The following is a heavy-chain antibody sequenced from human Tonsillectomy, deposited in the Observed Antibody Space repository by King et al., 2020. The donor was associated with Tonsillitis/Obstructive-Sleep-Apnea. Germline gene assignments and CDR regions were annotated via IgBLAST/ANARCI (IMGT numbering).Heavy chain of an antibody. J-gene: IGHJ4*02. CDR1: GGAFTYYA. Sequence: VQLVESGAEVKKPGSSVRVSCRASGGAFTYYAITWLRQAPGQGPDRMGGIIPIFAAPNYAQKFQGRVTITADESTNTAFMELTSLRSDDTAVYYCARGLRGGSGWYYVDVWGQGTLVTVSA. D-gene: IGHD6-19*01. V-gene: IGHV1-69*01. CDR3: ARGLRGGSGWYYVDV. CDR2: IIPIFAAP.